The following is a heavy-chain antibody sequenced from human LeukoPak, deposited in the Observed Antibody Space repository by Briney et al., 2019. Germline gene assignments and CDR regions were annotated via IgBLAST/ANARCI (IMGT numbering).Heavy chain of an antibody. Sequence: PSETLSLTCSVSGYSISRAYSWGWVRQPPGKGLEWIGSLYDSGSSYYNPSLKSRVTLSVDTSENELSLQLNSVTAADTAVYYCARGRPDGSGSYYKFDPWGQGTLVTVSS. V-gene: IGHV4-38-2*02. J-gene: IGHJ5*02. CDR3: ARGRPDGSGSYYKFDP. CDR1: GYSISRAYS. CDR2: LYDSGSS. D-gene: IGHD3-10*01.